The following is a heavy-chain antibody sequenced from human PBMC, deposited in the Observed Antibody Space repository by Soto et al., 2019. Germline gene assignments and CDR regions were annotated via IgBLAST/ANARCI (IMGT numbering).Heavy chain of an antibody. CDR1: GYTFTNYY. CDR2: INPNGGST. CDR3: ARDMDTAGDDY. Sequence: QVQLVQSGAEVKKPGASVKVSCKTSGYTFTNYYIHCVRQAPGQGHEWMGIINPNGGSTNYAQKFQGRVTMTRDTSTSTVYMDLSSLTAADTAVYYCARDMDTAGDDYWGQGTLVTVSS. D-gene: IGHD5-18*01. V-gene: IGHV1-46*03. J-gene: IGHJ4*02.